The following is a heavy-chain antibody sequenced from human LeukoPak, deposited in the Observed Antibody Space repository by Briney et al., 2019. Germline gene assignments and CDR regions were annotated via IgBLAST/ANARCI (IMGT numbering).Heavy chain of an antibody. Sequence: ASVKVSCKASGYTFNSYGISWVRQAPGQGLEWMGWISGYNGNTNYPQKLQGRVTMTTDTSTSTAYMELRSLRSDDTAVYYCARDGPLITMVKSDAFDIWGQGTIVTVSS. V-gene: IGHV1-18*01. J-gene: IGHJ3*02. CDR3: ARDGPLITMVKSDAFDI. D-gene: IGHD3-10*01. CDR2: ISGYNGNT. CDR1: GYTFNSYG.